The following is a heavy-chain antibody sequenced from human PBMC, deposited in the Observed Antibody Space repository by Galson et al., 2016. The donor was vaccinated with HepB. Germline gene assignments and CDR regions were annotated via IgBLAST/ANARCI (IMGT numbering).Heavy chain of an antibody. Sequence: ETLSLTCNVSGGSMSNYKWSWIRQSPGKGLEWIGYIQYSGSPNYNPSLESRVTISVEMSKNQFSLRLRSVTAADTALYYCARVAYYHYGLDVWGQGTTVTVSS. V-gene: IGHV4-59*01. CDR2: IQYSGSP. J-gene: IGHJ6*02. CDR3: ARVAYYHYGLDV. CDR1: GGSMSNYK.